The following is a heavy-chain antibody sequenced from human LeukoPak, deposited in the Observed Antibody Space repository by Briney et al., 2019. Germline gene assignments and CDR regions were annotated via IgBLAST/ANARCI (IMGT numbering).Heavy chain of an antibody. CDR2: INPNSGGT. CDR1: GYTFTGYY. CDR3: AREPIAAAASNWFDP. J-gene: IGHJ5*02. D-gene: IGHD6-13*01. V-gene: IGHV1-2*02. Sequence: VASVKVSCKASGYTFTGYYMHWVRQAPGQGLEWMGWINPNSGGTNYAQKFQGRVTMTRDTSISTAYMELSRLRPDDTAVYYCAREPIAAAASNWFDPWGQGTLVTVSS.